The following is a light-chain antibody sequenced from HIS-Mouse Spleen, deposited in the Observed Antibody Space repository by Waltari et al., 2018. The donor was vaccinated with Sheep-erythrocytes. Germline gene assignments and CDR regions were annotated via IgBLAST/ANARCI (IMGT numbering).Light chain of an antibody. CDR3: CSYAGSSTPWV. J-gene: IGLJ3*02. CDR2: EGS. Sequence: QSALTQPASVSGSPGQSITISCTGTSSDVGSYNLVSWYQQHPGKAPKLMIYEGSKRPSGVSNRCSGSTSGNTASLTISGLQAEDEAYYYCCSYAGSSTPWVFGGGTKLTVL. V-gene: IGLV2-23*01. CDR1: SSDVGSYNL.